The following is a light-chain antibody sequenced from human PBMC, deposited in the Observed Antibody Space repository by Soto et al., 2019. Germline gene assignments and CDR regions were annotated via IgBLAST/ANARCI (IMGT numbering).Light chain of an antibody. V-gene: IGLV2-14*01. CDR3: TSYTRSDYVI. CDR1: SSDVGGYNY. Sequence: QSVLTQPASVSGSPGQSITISCTGTSSDVGGYNYVSWYQQHPGTAPKLMIYEVTNRPSGVSNRFSGSKSDNTASLTISGLQAEDEADYYCTSYTRSDYVIFGGGTKLTVL. J-gene: IGLJ2*01. CDR2: EVT.